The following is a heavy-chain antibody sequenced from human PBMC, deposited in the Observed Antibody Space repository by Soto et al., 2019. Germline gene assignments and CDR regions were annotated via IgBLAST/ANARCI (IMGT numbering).Heavy chain of an antibody. Sequence: EVQLAESGGGLVQPGGSLRLSCAASGFIVSTNHVNWVRQAPGKGLEWVSVIISGGDTFYADSVKGRFTISRDNSKNTVYLQMNSLRAEDTAMYYCAKGIVVGVSAADYWGQGTLVTVSS. D-gene: IGHD2-2*01. CDR2: IISGGDT. V-gene: IGHV3-66*01. CDR3: AKGIVVGVSAADY. J-gene: IGHJ4*02. CDR1: GFIVSTNH.